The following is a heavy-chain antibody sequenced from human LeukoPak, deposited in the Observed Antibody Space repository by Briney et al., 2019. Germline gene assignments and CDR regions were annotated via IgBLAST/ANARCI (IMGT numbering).Heavy chain of an antibody. V-gene: IGHV3-7*01. D-gene: IGHD3-22*01. J-gene: IGHJ4*02. CDR3: ARIGYSSSSIGY. CDR2: IKQDGSVK. Sequence: GGSLRLSCVVSGFTFSNYWMSWVRQAPGKGLEWVANIKQDGSVKYYVDSVKGRFTISRDNAKNSVYLQINSLRVEDTAVYYCARIGYSSSSIGYWGQGTLVTVSS. CDR1: GFTFSNYW.